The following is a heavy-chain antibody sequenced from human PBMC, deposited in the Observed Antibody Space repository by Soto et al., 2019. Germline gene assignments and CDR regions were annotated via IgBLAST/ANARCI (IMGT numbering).Heavy chain of an antibody. D-gene: IGHD3-10*01. J-gene: IGHJ4*02. CDR2: INAGNGHT. V-gene: IGHV1-3*01. Sequence: QVQLVQSGAEVKKPGASVKVSCKASGYTFSNYLLHWVRQAPGQGLEWMGWINAGNGHTKYSQKFQGRVTFTRDTSATTAYIELSRLRSEDTAVYYCASPSYGSGSYYWGQGPLVTVSS. CDR1: GYTFSNYL. CDR3: ASPSYGSGSYY.